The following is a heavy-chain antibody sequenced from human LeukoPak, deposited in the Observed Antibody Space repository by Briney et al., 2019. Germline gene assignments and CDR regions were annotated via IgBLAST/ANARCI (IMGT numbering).Heavy chain of an antibody. Sequence: GGSLRLSCAASGFAFDDYAMNWVRQVPGKGLEWVASINWNGDTTGYGDSVKGRFTIARDNAKSFLYLQMNSLRAEDTAFYYCARLKINHGWKGGMDYWGQGTLVTVSS. CDR3: ARLKINHGWKGGMDY. CDR1: GFAFDDYA. CDR2: INWNGDTT. D-gene: IGHD1-1*01. J-gene: IGHJ4*02. V-gene: IGHV3-20*04.